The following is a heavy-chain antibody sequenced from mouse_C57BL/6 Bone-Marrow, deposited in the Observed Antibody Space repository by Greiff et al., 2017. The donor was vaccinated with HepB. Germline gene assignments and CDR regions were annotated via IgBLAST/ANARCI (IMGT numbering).Heavy chain of an antibody. D-gene: IGHD2-4*01. CDR2: INYDGSST. J-gene: IGHJ4*01. CDR1: GFTFSDYY. CDR3: ARWRIYYDLYYAMDY. Sequence: EVKLVESEGGLVQPGSSMKLSCTASGFTFSDYYMAWVRQVPEKGLEWVANINYDGSSTYYLDSLKSRFIISRDNAKNILDLQMSSLKSEDTATYYCARWRIYYDLYYAMDYWGQGTSVTVSS. V-gene: IGHV5-16*01.